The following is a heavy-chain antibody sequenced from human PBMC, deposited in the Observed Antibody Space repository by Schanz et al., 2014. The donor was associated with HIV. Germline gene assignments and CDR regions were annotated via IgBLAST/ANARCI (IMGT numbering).Heavy chain of an antibody. CDR1: GFIFSTYN. Sequence: EVQLVESGGGLVAPGGSLRLSCAASGFIFSTYNMNWVRQAPGKGLEWVSSIDPTSRFIYYSGSLKGRSTISRDYAMNSLYLQMNSLRAEDTAVYYCARDEGRYCRGGSCYYNGMDVWGQGTTVTVSS. V-gene: IGHV3-21*02. CDR2: IDPTSRFI. D-gene: IGHD2-15*01. CDR3: ARDEGRYCRGGSCYYNGMDV. J-gene: IGHJ6*02.